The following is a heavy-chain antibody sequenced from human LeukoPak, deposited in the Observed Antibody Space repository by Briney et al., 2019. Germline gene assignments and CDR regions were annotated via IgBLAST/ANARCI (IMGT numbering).Heavy chain of an antibody. Sequence: GGSLRLSCAASGFTVSSNYMSWVRQAPGKGLEWVSVIYSGGSTYYADSVKGRFTISRDNSKNTLYLQMNSLRAEDTAVYYCARAGVVVVLDAFDIWGQGTIVTVSS. CDR3: ARAGVVVVLDAFDI. V-gene: IGHV3-66*01. CDR1: GFTVSSNY. CDR2: IYSGGST. D-gene: IGHD3-22*01. J-gene: IGHJ3*02.